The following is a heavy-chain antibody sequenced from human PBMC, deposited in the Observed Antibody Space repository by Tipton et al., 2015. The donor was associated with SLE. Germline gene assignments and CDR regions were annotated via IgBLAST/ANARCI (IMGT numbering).Heavy chain of an antibody. J-gene: IGHJ2*01. CDR2: ISSNGGST. D-gene: IGHD3-22*01. CDR3: ARGARYYDSNWYFDL. CDR1: GFTFSSYA. Sequence: SLRLSCSASGFTFSSYAMHWVRQAPGKGLEYVSAISSNGGSTYYADSVKGRFTISRDNSKNSLYLQMNSLRAEDTAVYYCARGARYYDSNWYFDLWGRGTLVTVSS. V-gene: IGHV3-64*04.